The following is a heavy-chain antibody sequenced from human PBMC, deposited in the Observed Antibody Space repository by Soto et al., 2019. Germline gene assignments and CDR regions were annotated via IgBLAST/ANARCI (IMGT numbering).Heavy chain of an antibody. D-gene: IGHD5-12*01. CDR2: ISYDGSNK. V-gene: IGHV3-30*18. CDR1: GFTFSSYG. Sequence: QVQLVESGGGVVQPGRSLRLSCAASGFTFSSYGMHRVRQAPGKGLEWVAVISYDGSNKYYADSVKGRFTISRDNSKNTLYLQMNSLRTEDKDVYYCAKRDGYNHGHFDYWGQGTLVTVSS. CDR3: AKRDGYNHGHFDY. J-gene: IGHJ4*02.